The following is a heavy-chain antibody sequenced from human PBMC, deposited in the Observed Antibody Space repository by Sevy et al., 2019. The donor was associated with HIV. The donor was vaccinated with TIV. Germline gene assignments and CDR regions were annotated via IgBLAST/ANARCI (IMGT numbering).Heavy chain of an antibody. J-gene: IGHJ4*02. CDR3: ATVPTVYDSTGYCPFDS. CDR1: GFTFSNYA. CDR2: ISGSGGST. D-gene: IGHD3-22*01. Sequence: GGSLRLSCAASGFTFSNYAMSWVRQAPGKGLEWVSTISGSGGSTFYADSVKGRFTISRDNSKNTVYLLMNSLRAEDTAVYYCATVPTVYDSTGYCPFDSWGQGTLVTVSS. V-gene: IGHV3-23*01.